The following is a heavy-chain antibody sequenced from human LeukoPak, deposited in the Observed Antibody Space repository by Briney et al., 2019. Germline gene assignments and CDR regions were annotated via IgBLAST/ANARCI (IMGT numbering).Heavy chain of an antibody. CDR1: GYSISSDYY. J-gene: IGHJ4*02. V-gene: IGHV4-38-2*02. D-gene: IGHD1-26*01. CDR3: ARDIDDVGALFDF. Sequence: PSETLSLTCTVSGYSISSDYYWGWIRQPPGKGLEWIGSIHHSGRTYYNPSLKSRVTISVDTSKNQFSLKLSSVTAADTAVYYCARDIDDVGALFDFWGQGTLVTVSS. CDR2: IHHSGRT.